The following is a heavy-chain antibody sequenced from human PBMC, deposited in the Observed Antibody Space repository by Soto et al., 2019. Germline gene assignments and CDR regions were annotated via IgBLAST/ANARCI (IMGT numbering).Heavy chain of an antibody. CDR2: IHYSGSI. CDR3: AREDDGGDRDYYGLDV. CDR1: GGSISYEYYH. D-gene: IGHD2-21*02. Sequence: SETLSLTCTVSGGSISYEYYHWTWIRQSPGKGLEWIGYIHYSGSIIYNPSFKSRVTISVDTSKNQFSLQLSSVTAADTAVYFCAREDDGGDRDYYGLDVWGQGTTVTAP. J-gene: IGHJ6*02. V-gene: IGHV4-30-4*08.